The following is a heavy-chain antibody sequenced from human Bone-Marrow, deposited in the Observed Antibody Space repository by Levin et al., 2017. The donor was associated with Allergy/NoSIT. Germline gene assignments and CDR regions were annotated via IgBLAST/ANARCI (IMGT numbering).Heavy chain of an antibody. CDR2: ISGSGGST. Sequence: GESLKISCAASGFTFSSYAMSWVRQAPGKGLEWVSAISGSGGSTYYADSVKGRFTISRDNSKNTLYLQMNSLRAEDTAVYYCAKDRGRYCSGGSCIGFAFDIWGQGTMVTVSS. V-gene: IGHV3-23*01. CDR1: GFTFSSYA. J-gene: IGHJ3*02. D-gene: IGHD2-15*01. CDR3: AKDRGRYCSGGSCIGFAFDI.